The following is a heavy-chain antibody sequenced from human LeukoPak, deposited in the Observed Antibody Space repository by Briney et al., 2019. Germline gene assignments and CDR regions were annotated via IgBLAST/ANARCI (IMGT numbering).Heavy chain of an antibody. V-gene: IGHV3-48*04. Sequence: GGSLRLSCAASGFSFSIYSMNWVRQAPGKGLEWISYISSSSSTIYYADSVKGRFTISRDNAEKSLHLQMNSLRAEDTAIYYCARDPSESRYDSGGSPYYFDSWGQGTLVTVSS. J-gene: IGHJ4*02. CDR1: GFSFSIYS. D-gene: IGHD3-22*01. CDR3: ARDPSESRYDSGGSPYYFDS. CDR2: ISSSSSTI.